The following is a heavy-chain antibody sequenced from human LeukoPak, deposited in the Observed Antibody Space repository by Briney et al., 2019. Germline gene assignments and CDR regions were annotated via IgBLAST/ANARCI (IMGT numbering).Heavy chain of an antibody. V-gene: IGHV3-48*03. D-gene: IGHD3-22*01. CDR2: ISSSGSTI. CDR3: ARGGSSGYYYGFDY. J-gene: IGHJ4*02. CDR1: GFTFSSYE. Sequence: PGGSLRLSCAASGFTFSSYEMNWVRQAPGKGLEWVSYISSSGSTIYYADSVNGRFTISRDNAKNSLYLQMNSLRAEDTAVYYCARGGSSGYYYGFDYWGQGTLVTVSS.